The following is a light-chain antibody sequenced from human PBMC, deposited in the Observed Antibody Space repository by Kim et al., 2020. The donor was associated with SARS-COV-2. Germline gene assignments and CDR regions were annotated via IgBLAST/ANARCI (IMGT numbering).Light chain of an antibody. V-gene: IGKV1-5*03. J-gene: IGKJ2*01. CDR3: QKYNGY. CDR2: KAS. Sequence: CTLSASVGDRVTITCRASQSISSWLAWYQQKPGKAPKLLIYKASSLESGVPSRFSGSGSGTEFTLTISSLQPDGFATYYCQKYNGYFGQGTKLEI. CDR1: QSISSW.